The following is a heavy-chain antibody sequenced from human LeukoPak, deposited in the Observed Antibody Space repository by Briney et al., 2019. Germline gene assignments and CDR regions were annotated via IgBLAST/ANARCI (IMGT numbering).Heavy chain of an antibody. CDR3: ARVQTYYYGSGSSHWFDP. J-gene: IGHJ5*02. V-gene: IGHV1-69*04. CDR2: IIPILGIA. D-gene: IGHD3-10*01. CDR1: GGTFSSYA. Sequence: GASVKVSCKASGGTFSSYAISWVRQAPGQGLEWMGRIIPILGIANYAQKFQGRVTITADKSTSTAYMELSSLRSEDTAVYYCARVQTYYYGSGSSHWFDPWGQGTLVTVSS.